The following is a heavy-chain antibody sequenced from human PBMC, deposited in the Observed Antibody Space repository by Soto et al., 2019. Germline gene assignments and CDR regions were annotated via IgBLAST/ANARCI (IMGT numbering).Heavy chain of an antibody. D-gene: IGHD6-6*01. V-gene: IGHV1-2*04. CDR1: GYTFTGYY. CDR2: INPNSGGT. J-gene: IGHJ6*02. Sequence: ASVKVSCKASGYTFTGYYMHWVRQAPGQGLEWMGWINPNSGGTNYAQKFQGWVTMTRDTSISTAYMELSRLRSYDTAVYYCARDPYSSSATGMDVWRQGTTVTVSS. CDR3: ARDPYSSSATGMDV.